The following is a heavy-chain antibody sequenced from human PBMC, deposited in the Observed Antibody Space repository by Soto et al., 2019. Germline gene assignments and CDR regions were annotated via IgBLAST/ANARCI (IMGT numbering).Heavy chain of an antibody. D-gene: IGHD5-12*01. CDR2: IIPIFGTA. Sequence: SVKVSCKASGGTLSSYAISWVRQAPGQGLEWMGGIIPIFGTANYAQKFQGRVTITADESTSTAYMELSSLRSEDTAVYYCARAGRSGYDLGYYYGMDVWGQGTTVTVSS. CDR3: ARAGRSGYDLGYYYGMDV. J-gene: IGHJ6*02. V-gene: IGHV1-69*13. CDR1: GGTLSSYA.